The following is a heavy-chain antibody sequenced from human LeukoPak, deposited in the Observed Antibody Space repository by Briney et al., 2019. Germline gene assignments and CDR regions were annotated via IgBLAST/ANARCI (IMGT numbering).Heavy chain of an antibody. CDR3: ARDDNRDYYCHY. D-gene: IGHD3-22*01. J-gene: IGHJ4*02. V-gene: IGHV3-7*01. CDR1: IDSGFTFNTYW. CDR2: IKQDGSEK. Sequence: GGSLRLSCAGSIDSGFTFNTYWMSWARQAPGKGLEWVASIKQDGSEKYYVDSVKGRFTISRDNAKNSLYLQMNSLRAEDTAVYYCARDDNRDYYCHYWGQGTLVTVSS.